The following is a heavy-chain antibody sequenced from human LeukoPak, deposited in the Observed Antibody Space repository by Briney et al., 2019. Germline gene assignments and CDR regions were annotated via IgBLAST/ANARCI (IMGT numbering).Heavy chain of an antibody. CDR2: IIPILGMT. V-gene: IGHV1-69*04. CDR1: GCTVSIYT. Sequence: SVKVSCKASGCTVSIYTISWVRQAPGQGLEWMGRIIPILGMTNYAQKFQGRLTITADKSTSTGYMELSSLRSEDTAVYECARDRGWLQFDYWGQGTLVTVS. J-gene: IGHJ4*02. D-gene: IGHD5-24*01. CDR3: ARDRGWLQFDY.